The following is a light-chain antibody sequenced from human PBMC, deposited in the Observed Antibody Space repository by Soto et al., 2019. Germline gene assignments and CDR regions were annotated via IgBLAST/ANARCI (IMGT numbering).Light chain of an antibody. Sequence: ETPCTLYPGTLSVSPWEQDASSSTASQSVGNSHVAWYQQKPGQAPRFRIDVPANRVSRISDRFIASASGTDFTLIISSLQPEDVATYYCQQGYSITRTFGQGTKVDIK. V-gene: IGKV3-20*01. CDR3: QQGYSITRT. CDR1: QSVGNSH. J-gene: IGKJ1*01. CDR2: VPA.